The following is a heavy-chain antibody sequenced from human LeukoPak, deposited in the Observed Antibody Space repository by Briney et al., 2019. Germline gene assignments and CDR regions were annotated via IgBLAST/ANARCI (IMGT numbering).Heavy chain of an antibody. Sequence: PGGSLRLSCAASGFTVSSYSMNWVRQAPGKGLEWVSVIYSRGSTYYADSVKGRFTISRDNSKNTLYLQMNSLRAEDTAVYFCARGGSSNWYDYGGQGTLVTVSS. J-gene: IGHJ5*01. CDR2: IYSRGST. CDR1: GFTVSSYS. V-gene: IGHV3-66*01. D-gene: IGHD2-15*01. CDR3: ARGGSSNWYDY.